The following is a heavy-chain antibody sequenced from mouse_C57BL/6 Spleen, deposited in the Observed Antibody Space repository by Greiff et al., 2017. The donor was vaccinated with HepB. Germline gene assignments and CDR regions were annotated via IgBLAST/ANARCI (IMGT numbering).Heavy chain of an antibody. J-gene: IGHJ4*01. CDR1: GFTFSSYA. CDR2: ISSGGDYI. Sequence: EVQVVESGEGLVKPGGSLKLSCAASGFTFSSYAMSWVRQTPEKRLEWVAYISSGGDYIYYADTVKGRFTISRDNARNTLYLQMSSLKSEDTAMYYCTRDDDERGFYYAMDYWGQGTSVTVSS. D-gene: IGHD2-4*01. CDR3: TRDDDERGFYYAMDY. V-gene: IGHV5-9-1*02.